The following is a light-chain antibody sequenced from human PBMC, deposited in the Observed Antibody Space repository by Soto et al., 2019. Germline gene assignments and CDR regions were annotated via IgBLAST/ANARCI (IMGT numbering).Light chain of an antibody. CDR2: GAS. Sequence: RVMTQSPATLSVFPGERATLSCRASQSVGNNLAWYQQKGGQAPRLLITGASTRATGVPARFSGSGSGTEFTLTISSLQSEDFAVYYCQEYNFWRRFGQGTKVEIK. CDR3: QEYNFWRR. CDR1: QSVGNN. J-gene: IGKJ1*01. V-gene: IGKV3-15*01.